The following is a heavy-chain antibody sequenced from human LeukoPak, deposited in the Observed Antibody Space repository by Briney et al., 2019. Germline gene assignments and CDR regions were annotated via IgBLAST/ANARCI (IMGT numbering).Heavy chain of an antibody. CDR3: ARGLRYFDWLTNDYYYYGMDV. CDR2: ISSSGSTI. V-gene: IGHV3-11*01. D-gene: IGHD3-9*01. Sequence: GGSLRLSCAASGFTFSDYYMSWIRQAPGKGLEWVSYISSSGSTIYYADSVRGRFTISRDNAKNSLYLQMNSLRAEDTAVYYCARGLRYFDWLTNDYYYYGMDVWGQGTTVTVSS. CDR1: GFTFSDYY. J-gene: IGHJ6*02.